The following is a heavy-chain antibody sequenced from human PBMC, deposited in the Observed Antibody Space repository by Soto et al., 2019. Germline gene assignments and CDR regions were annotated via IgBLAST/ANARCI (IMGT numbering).Heavy chain of an antibody. D-gene: IGHD6-6*01. CDR1: GFTFRDYA. CDR3: ARQGMAARKYYSSYLDV. CDR2: ISSDATNK. J-gene: IGHJ6*02. Sequence: QVQLVESGGGVVQPGRSLRLSCAASGFTFRDYAMHWVRQAPGKGLEWVTLISSDATNKYLPDSVKGRFTISRDNSKNTLYLQMNRLRVEDTGLYYCARQGMAARKYYSSYLDVWCQGTTVIV. V-gene: IGHV3-30-3*01.